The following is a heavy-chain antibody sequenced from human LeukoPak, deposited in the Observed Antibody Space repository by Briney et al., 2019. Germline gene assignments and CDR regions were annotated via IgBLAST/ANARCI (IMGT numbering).Heavy chain of an antibody. J-gene: IGHJ5*02. CDR2: ISGSGGST. CDR1: GFTFSSYA. CDR3: AKKDSSGYYYNWFDP. Sequence: GGSLRLSCAASGFTFSSYAMSWVRQAPGKGLEWVSAISGSGGSTYYADSVKGRFTISRDNSKNTLYLQMNSLRAEDTAVYYCAKKDSSGYYYNWFDPWGQGTLVTVSS. D-gene: IGHD3-22*01. V-gene: IGHV3-23*01.